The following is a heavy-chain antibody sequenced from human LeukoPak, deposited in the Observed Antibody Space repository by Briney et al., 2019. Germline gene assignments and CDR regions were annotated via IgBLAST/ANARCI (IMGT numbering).Heavy chain of an antibody. CDR3: ASLMSTMHWAFDI. V-gene: IGHV1-2*02. Sequence: ASVTVSCTASGYTFTSYGISWVRQAPGPGLEWMGWINPNSGATNYAQKFQGRVTMTRDTSISTAYMELSRLRSDDTAVYYCASLMSTMHWAFDIWGQGTMVTVSS. J-gene: IGHJ3*02. CDR2: INPNSGAT. CDR1: GYTFTSYG. D-gene: IGHD5-24*01.